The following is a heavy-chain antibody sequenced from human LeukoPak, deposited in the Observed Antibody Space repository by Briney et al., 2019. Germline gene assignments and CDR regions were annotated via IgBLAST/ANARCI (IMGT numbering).Heavy chain of an antibody. D-gene: IGHD3-9*01. J-gene: IGHJ4*02. CDR3: AKDPYDILTGYYNKPHFDY. V-gene: IGHV3-23*01. Sequence: PGGSLRLSCVASGFTVSSNYMSWVRQAPGKGLEWVSAISGSGGSTYYADSVKGRFTISRDNSKNTLYLQMNSLRAEDTAVYYCAKDPYDILTGYYNKPHFDYWGQGTLVTVSS. CDR2: ISGSGGST. CDR1: GFTVSSNY.